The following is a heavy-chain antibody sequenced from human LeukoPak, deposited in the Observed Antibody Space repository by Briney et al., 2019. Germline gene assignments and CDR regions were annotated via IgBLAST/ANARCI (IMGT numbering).Heavy chain of an antibody. D-gene: IGHD6-13*01. J-gene: IGHJ4*02. Sequence: SETLSLTCTVSGGAISSSSYYWGWIRQPPGKGLEWIGSIFYSGSTYYNPSLKSRVTLSVDTSKNQFSLDLTSVTAADTAVYYCARQNPAASGQGLDYWGQGTLVTVSS. CDR1: GGAISSSSYY. V-gene: IGHV4-39*07. CDR2: IFYSGST. CDR3: ARQNPAASGQGLDY.